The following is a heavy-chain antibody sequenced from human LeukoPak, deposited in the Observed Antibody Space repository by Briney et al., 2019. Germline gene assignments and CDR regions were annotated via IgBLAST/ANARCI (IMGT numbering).Heavy chain of an antibody. Sequence: GGSLRLSCAASGFTFSSYSMNWVRQAPGKGLEWVSSISSSSSYIYYADSVKGRFTISRDNAKNSLYLQMNSLRAEDTAVYYCARASPRGRRITFGGVIVWGQGTLLTVSS. CDR1: GFTFSSYS. D-gene: IGHD3-16*02. J-gene: IGHJ4*02. V-gene: IGHV3-21*01. CDR3: ARASPRGRRITFGGVIV. CDR2: ISSSSSYI.